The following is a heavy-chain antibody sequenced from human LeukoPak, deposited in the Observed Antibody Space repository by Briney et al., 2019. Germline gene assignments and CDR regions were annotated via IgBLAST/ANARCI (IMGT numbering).Heavy chain of an antibody. V-gene: IGHV3-48*01. D-gene: IGHD6-19*01. CDR3: ARSGGWSYFDY. Sequence: PGGSLRLSCAASGFTFSRYNMNWVRQAPGKGLEWISYISSSSTTIYYADSVKGRFTISRDNAKNSLYLQMNSLRAGDTAVYYCARSGGWSYFDYWGQGTLVTVSS. J-gene: IGHJ4*02. CDR1: GFTFSRYN. CDR2: ISSSSTTI.